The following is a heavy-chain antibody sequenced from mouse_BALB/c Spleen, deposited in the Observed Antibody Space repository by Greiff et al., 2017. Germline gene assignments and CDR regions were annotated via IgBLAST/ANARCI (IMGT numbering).Heavy chain of an antibody. D-gene: IGHD3-1*01. J-gene: IGHJ2*01. CDR2: INSNGGST. V-gene: IGHV5-6-2*01. Sequence: EVKLVESGGGLVKLGGSLKLSCAASGFTFSSYYMSWVRQTPEKRLELVAAINSNGGSTYYPDTVKGRFTISRDNAKNTLYLQMSSLKSEDTALYYCASGRILDYWGQGTTLTVSS. CDR1: GFTFSSYY. CDR3: ASGRILDY.